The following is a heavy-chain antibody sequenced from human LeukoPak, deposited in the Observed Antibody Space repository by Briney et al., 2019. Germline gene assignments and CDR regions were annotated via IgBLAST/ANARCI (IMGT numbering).Heavy chain of an antibody. CDR3: ARDRTRGYCSGGSCWGGGY. J-gene: IGHJ4*02. D-gene: IGHD2-15*01. Sequence: SETLSLTCTVSGGSISSYYWSWIRQPAGKGLEWIGRIYTSGSTNYNPSPKSRVTMSVDTSKNQFSLKLSSVTAADAAVDYCARDRTRGYCSGGSCWGGGYWGQGTLVSASS. V-gene: IGHV4-4*07. CDR1: GGSISSYY. CDR2: IYTSGST.